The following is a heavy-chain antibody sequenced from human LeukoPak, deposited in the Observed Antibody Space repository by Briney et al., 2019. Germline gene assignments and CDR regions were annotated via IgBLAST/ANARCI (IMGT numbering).Heavy chain of an antibody. CDR3: ALIGYCSGGSCSTVDY. CDR2: ISYDGSNK. V-gene: IGHV3-30*19. Sequence: GGSPRLSCAASGFTFSSYGMHWVRQAPGKGLEWVAIISYDGSNKYYADSVKGRFTISRDNAKNSLYLQMNSLRAEDTALYYCALIGYCSGGSCSTVDYWGQGTLVTVSS. D-gene: IGHD2-15*01. J-gene: IGHJ4*02. CDR1: GFTFSSYG.